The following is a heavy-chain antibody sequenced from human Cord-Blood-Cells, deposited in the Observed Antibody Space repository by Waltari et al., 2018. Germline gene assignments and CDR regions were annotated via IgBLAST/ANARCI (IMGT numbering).Heavy chain of an antibody. CDR1: GGSISSSSYY. V-gene: IGHV4-39*01. CDR2: FYYSGST. D-gene: IGHD3-22*01. Sequence: QLQLQESGPGLVKPSETLSLTCPVSGGSISSSSYYWGWIRQPPGKGLEWIGSFYYSGSTYYNPSLKSRVTISVDTSKNQFSLKLSSVTAADTAVYYCARFRGYYDAFDIWGQVTIVTVSS. CDR3: ARFRGYYDAFDI. J-gene: IGHJ3*02.